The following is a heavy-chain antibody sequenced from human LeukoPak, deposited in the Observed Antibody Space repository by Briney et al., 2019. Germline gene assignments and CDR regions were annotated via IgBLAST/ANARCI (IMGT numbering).Heavy chain of an antibody. D-gene: IGHD1-26*01. CDR2: IYTSGST. J-gene: IGHJ6*02. V-gene: IGHV4-4*07. CDR1: GGSISSYY. CDR3: ARDEGIVGATYYYYYYGMDV. Sequence: SETLSLTCTVSGGSISSYYWSWIRQPAGKELEWIGRIYTSGSTNCNPSLKSRVTMSVDTSKNQFSLKLSSVTAADTAVYYCARDEGIVGATYYYYYYGMDVWGQGTTVTVSS.